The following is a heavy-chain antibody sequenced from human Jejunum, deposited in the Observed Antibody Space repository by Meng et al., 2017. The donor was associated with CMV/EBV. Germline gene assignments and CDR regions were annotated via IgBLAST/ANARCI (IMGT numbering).Heavy chain of an antibody. CDR1: GFTFSDYD. CDR3: SRGRYSNTWIDY. D-gene: IGHD6-13*01. Sequence: SGFTFSDYDMNWIRQAPGKGLEWISSISSSGSSIYYEDSVKGRFTISRDNAKNSLYPQMNSLRAEDTAVYYCSRGRYSNTWIDYWGQGTLVTVSS. J-gene: IGHJ4*02. V-gene: IGHV3-11*01. CDR2: ISSSGSSI.